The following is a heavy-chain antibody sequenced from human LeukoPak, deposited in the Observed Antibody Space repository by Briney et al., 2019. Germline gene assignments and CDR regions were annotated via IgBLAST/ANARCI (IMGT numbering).Heavy chain of an antibody. CDR1: GFTFSSYG. CDR2: ISWNSGSI. J-gene: IGHJ4*02. Sequence: PGGSLRLSCAASGFTFSSYGMHWVRQAPGKGLEWVSGISWNSGSIGYADSVKGRFTISRDNAKNSLYLQMNSLRAEDTALYYCAKVPLGYCSSTSCSLFDYWGQGTLVTVSS. CDR3: AKVPLGYCSSTSCSLFDY. V-gene: IGHV3-9*01. D-gene: IGHD2-2*01.